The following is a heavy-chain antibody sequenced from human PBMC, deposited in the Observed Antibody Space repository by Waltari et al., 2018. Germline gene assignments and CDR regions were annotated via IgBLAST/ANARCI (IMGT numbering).Heavy chain of an antibody. Sequence: QVQLVQSGAEVKKPGSSVKVSCKASGGTFSSYAISWVRQAPGQGLEWMGGIIPIFGTANYAQKFQGRVTITADESTSTAYMELSSLRSEDTAVYYCVRVENYYDSSGSGSYGMDVWGQGTTVTVSS. CDR3: VRVENYYDSSGSGSYGMDV. D-gene: IGHD3-22*01. CDR2: IIPIFGTA. V-gene: IGHV1-69*13. J-gene: IGHJ6*02. CDR1: GGTFSSYA.